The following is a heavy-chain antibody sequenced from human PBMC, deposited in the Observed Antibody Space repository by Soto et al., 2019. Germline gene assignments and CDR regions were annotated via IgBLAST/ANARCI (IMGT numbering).Heavy chain of an antibody. CDR2: ISSSGSTI. V-gene: IGHV3-48*03. D-gene: IGHD1-1*01. Sequence: GGSLRLSCAASGFTFSSYEMNWVRQAPGKGLEWVSYISSSGSTIYYADSVKGRFTISRDNAKNSLYLQMNSLRAEDTAVYYCASPRNWNYYYGMDVWGQGTTVTVSS. CDR1: GFTFSSYE. CDR3: ASPRNWNYYYGMDV. J-gene: IGHJ6*02.